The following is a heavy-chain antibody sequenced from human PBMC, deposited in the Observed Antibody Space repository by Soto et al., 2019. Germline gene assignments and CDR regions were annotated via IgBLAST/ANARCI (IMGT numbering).Heavy chain of an antibody. CDR3: ERANDTKIQFEY. Sequence: PASTXSLTCTFSVFSMINVYLSLIRQPPGKRLEWIGFIFHSGKAKYNPSLKSRVTISIDTYKSQFSLSLDSVTAADTAVYFCERANDTKIQFEYWGLGTLVTVSS. J-gene: IGHJ4*01. CDR2: IFHSGKA. D-gene: IGHD2-8*01. CDR1: VFSMINVY. V-gene: IGHV4-59*01.